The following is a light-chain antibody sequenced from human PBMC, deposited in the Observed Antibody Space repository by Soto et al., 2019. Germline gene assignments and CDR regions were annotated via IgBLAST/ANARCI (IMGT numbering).Light chain of an antibody. CDR3: HQYNSYFQT. CDR2: AAS. J-gene: IGKJ1*01. CDR1: QGISSY. V-gene: IGKV1-8*01. Sequence: AIRMTQSPSSFSASTVDRVTITCRASQGISSYLAWYQQKPGKAPKLLIYAASTLQSGVPSRFSGSGSETEFTLNISSLQPDDFATYYCHQYNSYFQTFGQGTKVDIK.